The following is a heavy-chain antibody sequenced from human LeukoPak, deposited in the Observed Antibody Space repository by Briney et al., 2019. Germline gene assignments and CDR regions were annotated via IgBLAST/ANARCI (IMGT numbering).Heavy chain of an antibody. D-gene: IGHD2-15*01. CDR3: PRGYICSGGTCYSRLWFDP. CDR1: GYTFTGYY. J-gene: IGHJ5*02. CDR2: INPNNGGT. V-gene: IGHV1-2*02. Sequence: ASVKVSCKASGYTFTGYYMHWVRQAPGQGLEWMGWINPNNGGTKYVQKFQGRVTMTRDTSISTAYMQMSRLRSDDTAVYYCPRGYICSGGTCYSRLWFDPWGQGTLVSVSS.